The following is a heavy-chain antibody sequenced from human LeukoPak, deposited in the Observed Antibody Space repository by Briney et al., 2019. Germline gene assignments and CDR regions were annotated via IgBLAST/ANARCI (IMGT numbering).Heavy chain of an antibody. Sequence: GGSLRLSCAASGFTFSSYTMSWVHQAPGKGLEWVSTITTSDGNTYYADSVKGRFTVSRDNSKNTLFLQMNSLRAEDTAVYYCAKDGGLWVSAHWGDSWGRGTLVTVSS. V-gene: IGHV3-23*01. CDR2: ITTSDGNT. CDR1: GFTFSSYT. D-gene: IGHD7-27*01. CDR3: AKDGGLWVSAHWGDS. J-gene: IGHJ4*02.